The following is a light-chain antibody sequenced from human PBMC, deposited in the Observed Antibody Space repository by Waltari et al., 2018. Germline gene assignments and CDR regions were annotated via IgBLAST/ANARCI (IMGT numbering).Light chain of an antibody. CDR3: QQYYSTPPVT. CDR2: WAS. J-gene: IGKJ5*01. CDR1: QTILSNINNKKH. V-gene: IGKV4-1*01. Sequence: DIVMTQSPDYLDVFLGEWATITCRSSQTILSNINNKKHLAWYQQKPGQPPKLLFYWASTRQSGVPARFSASGTATDFTLTITGLQAEDVATYYCQQYYSTPPVTFGQGTRLEIK.